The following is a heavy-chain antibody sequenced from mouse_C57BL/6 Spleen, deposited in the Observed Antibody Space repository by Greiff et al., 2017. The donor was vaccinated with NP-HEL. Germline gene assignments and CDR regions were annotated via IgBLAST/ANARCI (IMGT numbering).Heavy chain of an antibody. Sequence: EVKLVESGGGLVKPGGSLKLSCAASGFTFSDYGMHWVRQAPEKGLEWVAYISSGSSTIYYADTVKGRFTISRDNAKNTLFLQMTSLRSEDTAMYYCAREGYYGRIYYAMDYWGQGTSVTVSS. CDR3: AREGYYGRIYYAMDY. CDR1: GFTFSDYG. J-gene: IGHJ4*01. CDR2: ISSGSSTI. D-gene: IGHD1-1*01. V-gene: IGHV5-17*01.